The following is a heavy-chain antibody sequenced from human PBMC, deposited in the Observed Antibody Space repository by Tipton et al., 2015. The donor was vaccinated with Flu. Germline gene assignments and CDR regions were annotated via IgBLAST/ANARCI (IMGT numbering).Heavy chain of an antibody. V-gene: IGHV4-38-2*02. J-gene: IGHJ4*02. Sequence: TLSLTCTVSGHSISSGYYWGWIRQPPGKGLEWIGNIYYSGSTYYNPSLKSRVTISVDTSKNQFSLKLSSVTAADTAVYYCASSYWIRGVTQVDYWGQGTLVTVSS. CDR1: GHSISSGYY. CDR2: IYYSGST. D-gene: IGHD3-10*01. CDR3: ASSYWIRGVTQVDY.